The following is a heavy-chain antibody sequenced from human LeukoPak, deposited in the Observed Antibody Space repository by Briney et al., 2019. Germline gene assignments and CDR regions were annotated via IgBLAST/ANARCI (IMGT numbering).Heavy chain of an antibody. CDR3: ARTEADGRYLDF. CDR1: GDSVSSNTAA. D-gene: IGHD6-13*01. J-gene: IGHJ4*02. Sequence: SQTLSLTCAISGDSVSSNTAAWNWIRQSPSRGLEWLGRTYYRSNWSRDYAISVKSRIIINPDTSKNQFSLQLSSMTPEDTAVYCAARTEADGRYLDFWGQGALVTVSS. V-gene: IGHV6-1*01. CDR2: TYYRSNWSR.